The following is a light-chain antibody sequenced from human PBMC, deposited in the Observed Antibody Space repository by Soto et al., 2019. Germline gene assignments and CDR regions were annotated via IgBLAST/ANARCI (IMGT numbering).Light chain of an antibody. CDR3: QQRSNWPPIT. Sequence: EVVLTQFPATLSLSPGDRAALSFNSSQSVHNFLAWYQQRPGQAPRLLIYGASNRAAGIPDRFSGSGSGTDFTLTINSLEPEDFAVYYCQQRSNWPPITFGQGTRLEI. CDR1: QSVHNF. CDR2: GAS. V-gene: IGKV3-11*01. J-gene: IGKJ5*01.